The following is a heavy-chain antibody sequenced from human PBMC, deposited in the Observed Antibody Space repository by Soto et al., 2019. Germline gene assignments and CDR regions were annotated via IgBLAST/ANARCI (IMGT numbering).Heavy chain of an antibody. D-gene: IGHD6-6*01. CDR2: IYWDDDK. J-gene: IGHJ4*02. V-gene: IGHV2-5*02. CDR1: GFSLSTSGVG. CDR3: AHGKPIPGSIAARPYYFDY. Sequence: SGPTLVKPTQPLTLTCTFSGFSLSTSGVGVGWIRQPPGKALEWLALIYWDDDKRYSPSLKSRLTITKDTSKNQVVLTMTNMDPVDTATYYCAHGKPIPGSIAARPYYFDYWGQGTLVTVSS.